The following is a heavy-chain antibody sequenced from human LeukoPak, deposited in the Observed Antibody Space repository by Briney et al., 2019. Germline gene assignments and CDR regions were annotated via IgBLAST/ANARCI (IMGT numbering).Heavy chain of an antibody. D-gene: IGHD2-15*01. J-gene: IGHJ4*02. CDR2: ISGSGGST. CDR1: GFTFSSYA. CDR3: AKDKQAYCSGGSCLYRFDY. V-gene: IGHV3-23*01. Sequence: GGSLRLSCAASGFTFSSYAMSWVRQAPGKGLEWVSAISGSGGSTYYADSVKGRFTISRDNSKNTLYLQMNSLRAEDRAVYYCAKDKQAYCSGGSCLYRFDYWGQGTLVTVSS.